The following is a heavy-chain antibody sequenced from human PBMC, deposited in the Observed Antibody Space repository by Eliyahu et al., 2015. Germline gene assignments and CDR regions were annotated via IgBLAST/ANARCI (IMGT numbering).Heavy chain of an antibody. V-gene: IGHV3-23*01. J-gene: IGHJ4*02. CDR2: ISKSGGST. Sequence: EVQLLXSGGGLVQAGGXLXLXCXASXFTXXSXAMGWVRQAPGKGLEWVSSISKSGGSTHYGGSVEGRFTTSRDNSKNTVYLQMNSLRAEDTAIYYCAKTYYYDNSGYHADWGQGTLVTVSS. D-gene: IGHD3-22*01. CDR1: XFTXXSXA. CDR3: AKTYYYDNSGYHAD.